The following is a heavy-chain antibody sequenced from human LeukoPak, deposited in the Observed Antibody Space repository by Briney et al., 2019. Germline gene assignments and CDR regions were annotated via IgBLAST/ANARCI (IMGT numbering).Heavy chain of an antibody. V-gene: IGHV3-23*01. CDR3: AKGLWFGDY. D-gene: IGHD3-10*01. CDR2: ISGSGGST. Sequence: PGGSLRLSCAASGFTFSSYAMSWVRQAPGKGLERVSAISGSGGSTHHADSVKGRFTISRDNSKNTLYLQMNSLRAEDTAVYYCAKGLWFGDYWGQGTLVTVSS. CDR1: GFTFSSYA. J-gene: IGHJ4*02.